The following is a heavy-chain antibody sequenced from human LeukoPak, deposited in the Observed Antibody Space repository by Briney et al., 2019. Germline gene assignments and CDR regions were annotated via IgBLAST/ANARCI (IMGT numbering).Heavy chain of an antibody. CDR1: GFTFSSYW. D-gene: IGHD6-19*01. V-gene: IGHV3-7*01. CDR3: ARDLPFYSSGIDYYYYMDV. J-gene: IGHJ6*03. CDR2: IKQDGSEK. Sequence: PGGSLRLSCAASGFTFSSYWMSWVRQAPGKGLECVANIKQDGSEKYHVDSGKGRFTISRDNDKNSLYLQMNSLRAEDTAVYYCARDLPFYSSGIDYYYYMDVWGKGTTVTVYS.